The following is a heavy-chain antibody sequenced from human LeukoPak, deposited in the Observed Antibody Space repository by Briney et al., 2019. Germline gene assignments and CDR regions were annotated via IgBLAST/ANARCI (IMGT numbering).Heavy chain of an antibody. CDR1: GFTFSSYA. V-gene: IGHV3-30-3*01. Sequence: GGPLRLSCAASGFTFSSYAMHWVRQAPGKGLEWVAVISYDGSNKYYADSVKGRFTISRDNSKNTLYLQMNSLRAEDTAVYYCARDRDYGDYSDAFDIWGQGTMVTVSS. D-gene: IGHD4-17*01. J-gene: IGHJ3*02. CDR3: ARDRDYGDYSDAFDI. CDR2: ISYDGSNK.